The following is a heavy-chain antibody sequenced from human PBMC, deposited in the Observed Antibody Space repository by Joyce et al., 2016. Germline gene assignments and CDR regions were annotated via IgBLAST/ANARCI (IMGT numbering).Heavy chain of an antibody. CDR3: ARGGIVYDYSMDL. V-gene: IGHV3-21*02. Sequence: EVQLVESGGGLVKPGGSLRISCAASGFTFSTSSMSWLRRAPGKGLGWVSAISSDSSYIFYADAAKGRLTVSRDNAKNSLYLQMNSLRAEDTAVFFCARGGIVYDYSMDLWGQGTTVTVSS. D-gene: IGHD3-22*01. CDR2: ISSDSSYI. J-gene: IGHJ6*02. CDR1: GFTFSTSS.